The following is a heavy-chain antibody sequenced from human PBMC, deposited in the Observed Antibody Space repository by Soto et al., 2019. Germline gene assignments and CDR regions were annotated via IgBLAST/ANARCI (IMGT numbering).Heavy chain of an antibody. J-gene: IGHJ4*02. CDR1: GFTFRSYV. Sequence: QVQLVEAGGCVVQPGTSLRLSCVGSGFTFRSYVIHWVRQAPGKGLEWVALTSYDGSNNFYGDSVKGRFTISIHNSRNTVELQMASLTFEDTALYSCARWGTTGGLDVWGQGTLVSVSS. CDR3: ARWGTTGGLDV. V-gene: IGHV3-33*01. D-gene: IGHD3-16*01. CDR2: TSYDGSNN.